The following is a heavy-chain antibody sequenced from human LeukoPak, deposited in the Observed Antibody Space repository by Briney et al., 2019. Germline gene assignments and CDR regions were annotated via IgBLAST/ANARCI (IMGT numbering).Heavy chain of an antibody. Sequence: SETLSLTCTVSGGSISDSYWGWIRHPPGKGLEWIGYIYYTGSTNYNPSLKSRVTISVDTSKNQFSLKLSSVTAADTAVYYCARDRYSSSWFYYGMDVWGQGTTVTVSS. V-gene: IGHV4-59*01. J-gene: IGHJ6*02. CDR1: GGSISDSY. CDR3: ARDRYSSSWFYYGMDV. CDR2: IYYTGST. D-gene: IGHD6-13*01.